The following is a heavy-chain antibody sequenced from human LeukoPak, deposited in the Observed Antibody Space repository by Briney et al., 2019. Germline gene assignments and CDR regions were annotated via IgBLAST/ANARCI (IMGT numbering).Heavy chain of an antibody. CDR2: IYYSGTT. V-gene: IGHV4-59*01. D-gene: IGHD3-3*01. CDR3: ARWSGYYFDY. Sequence: SETLSLTCTISGASIDSYYWSRIRQPPGKGLEWIGYIYYSGTTNYNPSLKSRVTISVDTSKTQFSLKLSSVTAADTAFYYCARWSGYYFDYWGQGSLVTVSS. J-gene: IGHJ4*02. CDR1: GASIDSYY.